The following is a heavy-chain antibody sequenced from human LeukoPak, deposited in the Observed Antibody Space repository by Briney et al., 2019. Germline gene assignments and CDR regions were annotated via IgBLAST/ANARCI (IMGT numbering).Heavy chain of an antibody. J-gene: IGHJ4*02. CDR1: GYTFTGYY. Sequence: ASVKVSCKASGYTFTGYYMHWVRQAPGQGLEWMGWINPNSGGTNYAQKFQGRVTMTRDTSISTAYMELSRLRSDDTAVYYCARAPRELRYFDWLLPHYDYRGQGTLVTVSS. V-gene: IGHV1-2*02. D-gene: IGHD3-9*01. CDR3: ARAPRELRYFDWLLPHYDY. CDR2: INPNSGGT.